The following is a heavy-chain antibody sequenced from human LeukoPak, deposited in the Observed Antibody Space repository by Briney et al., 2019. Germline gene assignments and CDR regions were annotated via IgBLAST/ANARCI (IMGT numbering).Heavy chain of an antibody. V-gene: IGHV3-23*01. D-gene: IGHD5-24*01. CDR3: AKDHSADGWPTFEY. Sequence: QAGGSLRLSCAVSGFGVHTFAMSWVREPPGKGLEWLASNTKYDGRLYYPDSVRGRFTVSRDTAQNDAYLQQNSLRVDDSAIYYCAKDHSADGWPTFEYWGRGTLVTVSS. CDR2: NTKYDGRL. J-gene: IGHJ4*02. CDR1: GFGVHTFA.